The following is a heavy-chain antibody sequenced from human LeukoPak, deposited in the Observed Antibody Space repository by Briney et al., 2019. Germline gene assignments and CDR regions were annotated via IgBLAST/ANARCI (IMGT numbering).Heavy chain of an antibody. J-gene: IGHJ4*02. V-gene: IGHV4-4*07. Sequence: SETLSPTCTVSGGSISSYYWSWIRQPAGEGLEWIGRIYTSGSTNYNPSLKSRVTMSVDTSKNQFSLKLSSVTAADTAVYYCAREGPISIAADTPFDYWGQGTLVTVSS. CDR1: GGSISSYY. CDR2: IYTSGST. CDR3: AREGPISIAADTPFDY. D-gene: IGHD6-13*01.